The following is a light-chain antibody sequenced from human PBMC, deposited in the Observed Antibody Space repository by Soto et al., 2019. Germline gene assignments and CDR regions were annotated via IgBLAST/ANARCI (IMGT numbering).Light chain of an antibody. CDR1: QSVSSSY. CDR2: GAS. CDR3: QQSYSNPIT. J-gene: IGKJ5*01. Sequence: EIVLTQSPGTLSLSPGERATLSCRASQSVSSSYLAWYQQKPGQAPRVLIYGASMRAAGIPARFSGSGSGTAFTLTISSLQPEDFATYYCQQSYSNPITFGQGTRLEIK. V-gene: IGKV3-20*01.